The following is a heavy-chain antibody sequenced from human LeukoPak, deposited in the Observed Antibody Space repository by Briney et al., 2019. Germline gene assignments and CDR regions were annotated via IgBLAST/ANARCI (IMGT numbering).Heavy chain of an antibody. D-gene: IGHD6-13*01. J-gene: IGHJ4*02. CDR1: GFTLSSHW. CDR3: AKESGIAAAGTGDFDY. CDR2: ISTDGGST. V-gene: IGHV3-74*01. Sequence: PGGSLRLSCVASGFTLSSHWMHWLRLAPGKGLVWVSRISTDGGSTGYADSVKGRFTISRDNSKNTLYLQMNSLRAEDTAVYYCAKESGIAAAGTGDFDYWGQGTLVTVSS.